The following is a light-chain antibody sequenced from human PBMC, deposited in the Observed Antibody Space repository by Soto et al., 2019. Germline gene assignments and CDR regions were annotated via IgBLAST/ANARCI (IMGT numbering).Light chain of an antibody. J-gene: IGKJ5*01. Sequence: TLSPATLSVSPGERPTLSCRASLIFISNVAWYHQNAGQTPRLLVYGASSRATGIPDRFSGSGSGTDFTLTISRLEAEDAAVYCCQQHGSSPITFGQGTRLEIK. V-gene: IGKV3-20*01. CDR2: GAS. CDR3: QQHGSSPIT. CDR1: LIFISN.